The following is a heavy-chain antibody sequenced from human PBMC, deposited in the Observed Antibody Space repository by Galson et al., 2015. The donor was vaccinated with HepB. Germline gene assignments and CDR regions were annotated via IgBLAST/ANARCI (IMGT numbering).Heavy chain of an antibody. CDR2: ISDDGSLK. D-gene: IGHD3-9*01. J-gene: IGHJ4*02. CDR1: GFTFSSYA. Sequence: SLRLSCAASGFTFSSYAMHWVRQAPGKGLEWVALISDDGSLKYFADSLKGRFTITRDNYKRTLYLQMNSLRAEDTAVYYCARNTYEPGHDILTGYYGYFDYWGQGTLVTVSS. V-gene: IGHV3-30*04. CDR3: ARNTYEPGHDILTGYYGYFDY.